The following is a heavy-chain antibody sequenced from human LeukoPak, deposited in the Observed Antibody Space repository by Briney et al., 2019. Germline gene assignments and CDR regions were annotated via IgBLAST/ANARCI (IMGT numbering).Heavy chain of an antibody. V-gene: IGHV3-23*01. Sequence: SGGSLRLSCAASEFTFSSYAMSWVRQAPGKGLEWVSAISGSGGSTYYADSVKGRFTISRDNSKNTLYLQMNSLRAEDTAVYYCAKPRDSSGYYDYWGQGTLVTVSS. D-gene: IGHD3-22*01. CDR2: ISGSGGST. J-gene: IGHJ4*02. CDR1: EFTFSSYA. CDR3: AKPRDSSGYYDY.